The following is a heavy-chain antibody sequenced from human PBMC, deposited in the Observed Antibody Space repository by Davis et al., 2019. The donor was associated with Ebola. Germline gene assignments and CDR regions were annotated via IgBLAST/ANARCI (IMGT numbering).Heavy chain of an antibody. V-gene: IGHV1-3*01. D-gene: IGHD6-13*01. Sequence: ASVKVSCKASGYTFTSYAMHWVRQAPGQRLEWMGWINAGNGNTKYSQKFQGRVTMTRDTSTSTGYMELSSLRSEDTAVYYCARVLNRYSSFYYYYGMDVWGQGTTVTVSS. J-gene: IGHJ6*02. CDR2: INAGNGNT. CDR1: GYTFTSYA. CDR3: ARVLNRYSSFYYYYGMDV.